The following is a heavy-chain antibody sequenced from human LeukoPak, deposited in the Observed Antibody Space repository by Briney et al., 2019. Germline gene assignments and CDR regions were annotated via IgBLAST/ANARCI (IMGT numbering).Heavy chain of an antibody. CDR2: IYTSGST. CDR3: ARVQYYYDSSGYYFDAFDI. V-gene: IGHV4-61*02. D-gene: IGHD3-22*01. J-gene: IGHJ3*02. Sequence: SETLSLTCTVSGGSISSGSYYWSWIRQPAGKGLEWIGRIYTSGSTNYNPSLKSRVTISVDTSKNQFSLKLSSVTAADTAVYYCARVQYYYDSSGYYFDAFDIWGQGTMVTVSS. CDR1: GGSISSGSYY.